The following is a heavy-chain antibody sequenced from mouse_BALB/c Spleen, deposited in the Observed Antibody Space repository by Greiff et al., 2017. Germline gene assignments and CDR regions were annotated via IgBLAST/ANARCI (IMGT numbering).Heavy chain of an antibody. CDR2: IHPSDSET. CDR1: GYSFTSYW. CDR3: AREITTATRDAY. Sequence: QVHVKQPGAELVRPGASVKLSCKASGYSFTSYWMNWVKQRPGQGLEWIGMIHPSDSETRLNQKFKDKATLTVDKSSSTAYMQLSSPTSEDSAVYYCAREITTATRDAYWGQGTLVTVSA. D-gene: IGHD1-2*01. J-gene: IGHJ3*01. V-gene: IGHV1-61*01.